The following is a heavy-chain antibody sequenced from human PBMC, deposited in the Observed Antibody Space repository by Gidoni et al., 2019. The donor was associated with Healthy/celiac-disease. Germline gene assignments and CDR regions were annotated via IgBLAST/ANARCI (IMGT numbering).Heavy chain of an antibody. D-gene: IGHD6-6*01. CDR1: GGSFRGYY. V-gene: IGHV4-34*01. CDR2: INHSGST. Sequence: QVQLQQWGAGLLKPSETLSLTCAVYGGSFRGYYWSWIRQPPGKGLEWIGEINHSGSTNYNPSLKSRVTISVDTSKNQFSLKLSSVTAADTAVYYCARGRAARPLYYYYGMDVWGQGTTVTVSS. J-gene: IGHJ6*02. CDR3: ARGRAARPLYYYYGMDV.